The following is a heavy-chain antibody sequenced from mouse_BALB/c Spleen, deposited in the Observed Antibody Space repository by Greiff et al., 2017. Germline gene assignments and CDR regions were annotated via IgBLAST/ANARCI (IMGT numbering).Heavy chain of an antibody. CDR3: ARDRGITTVVGDFDY. D-gene: IGHD1-1*01. J-gene: IGHJ2*01. Sequence: DVKLVESGGDLVKPGGSLKLSCAASGFTFSSYGMSWVRQTPDKRLEWVATISSGGSYTYYPDSVKGRFTISRDNAKNTLYLQMSSLKSEDTAMYYCARDRGITTVVGDFDYWGQGTTLTVSS. CDR1: GFTFSSYG. V-gene: IGHV5-6*02. CDR2: ISSGGSYT.